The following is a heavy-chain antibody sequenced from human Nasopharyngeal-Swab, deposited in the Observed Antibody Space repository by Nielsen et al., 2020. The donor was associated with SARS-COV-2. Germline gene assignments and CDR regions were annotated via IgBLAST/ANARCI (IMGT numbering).Heavy chain of an antibody. Sequence: SETLSLTCTVSGGSISSSSYYWGWIRQPPGKGLEWIGEINHNGSTNYNPSLKSPVTISVDTSQNQFPLKLTSVTAADTAVYYCARGPHRRITIFGVVIESYYYGMDVWGQGTTVTVSS. J-gene: IGHJ6*02. CDR1: GGSISSSSYY. CDR3: ARGPHRRITIFGVVIESYYYGMDV. V-gene: IGHV4-39*06. CDR2: INHNGST. D-gene: IGHD3-3*01.